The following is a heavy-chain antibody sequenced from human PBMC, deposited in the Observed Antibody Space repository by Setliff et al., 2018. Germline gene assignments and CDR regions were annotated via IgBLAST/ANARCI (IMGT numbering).Heavy chain of an antibody. CDR2: IYYSGST. Sequence: NPSETLSLTCTVSGGSISNYYWSWIRQPPGKGLEWIGYIYYSGSTNYNPSLKSRVTISVDTSKNQFSLKLSSVTAADTAVYYCAVDHVTNIAESGYGYTRIDPWGQGIPVTVSS. D-gene: IGHD6-19*01. CDR3: AVDHVTNIAESGYGYTRIDP. CDR1: GGSISNYY. J-gene: IGHJ5*02. V-gene: IGHV4-59*01.